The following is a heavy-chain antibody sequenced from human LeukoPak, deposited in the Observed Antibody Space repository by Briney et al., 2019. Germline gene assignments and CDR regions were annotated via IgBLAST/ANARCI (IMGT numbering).Heavy chain of an antibody. J-gene: IGHJ4*02. CDR3: YGSGY. CDR1: GVSISSGDYY. Sequence: SETLSLTCSVSGVSISSGDYYWSWIRQPPGKGLEWIGYIHYIGSTNYNPSLKSRVIISVDTSKNQFSLKLSSVTAADTAVYYCYGSGYWGQGTLVTVSS. V-gene: IGHV4-30-4*01. CDR2: IHYIGST. D-gene: IGHD3-10*01.